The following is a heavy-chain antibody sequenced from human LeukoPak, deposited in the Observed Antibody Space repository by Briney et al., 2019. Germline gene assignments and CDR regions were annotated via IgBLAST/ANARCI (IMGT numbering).Heavy chain of an antibody. V-gene: IGHV1-18*01. Sequence: ASVKVSCKASGYTFTSYGISWVRQAPGQGLEWMGWISAYNDNTNYAQKLQGRVTMTTDTSTSTAYMELRSLRSDDTAVYYCARGYSGSYLWWFDPWGQGTLVTVSS. D-gene: IGHD1-26*01. CDR2: ISAYNDNT. CDR1: GYTFTSYG. CDR3: ARGYSGSYLWWFDP. J-gene: IGHJ5*02.